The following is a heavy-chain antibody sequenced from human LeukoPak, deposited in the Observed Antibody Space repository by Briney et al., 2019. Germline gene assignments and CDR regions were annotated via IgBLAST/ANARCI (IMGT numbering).Heavy chain of an antibody. V-gene: IGHV4-59*01. D-gene: IGHD3-9*01. CDR1: GGSISSYY. Sequence: PSETLSLTCTVSGGSISSYYWSWIRQPPGKGRDYIGYIYYSGSTHYNPSLKSRVTISVDTSKNQFSLKLSSVTAADTAVYYCARDPTGMGYFDYWGQGTLVTVSS. CDR3: ARDPTGMGYFDY. J-gene: IGHJ4*02. CDR2: IYYSGST.